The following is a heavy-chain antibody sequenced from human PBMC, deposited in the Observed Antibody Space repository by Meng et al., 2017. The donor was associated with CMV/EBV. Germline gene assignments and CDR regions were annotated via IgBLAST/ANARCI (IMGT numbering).Heavy chain of an antibody. V-gene: IGHV1-18*01. CDR1: GYTFTHHC. CDR2: ISGYNDNT. J-gene: IGHJ4*02. CDR3: ARDTMMIMSFDH. D-gene: IGHD3-22*01. Sequence: QDRQGQSGAEVSKPGAAMNVSCKASGYTFTHHCISWVRQAPGQGLERMGWISGYNDNTNYAPHLQGRVTMTTATSSNTAYMQLRSLILDDTAIYYCARDTMMIMSFDHWGPGTLVTVSS.